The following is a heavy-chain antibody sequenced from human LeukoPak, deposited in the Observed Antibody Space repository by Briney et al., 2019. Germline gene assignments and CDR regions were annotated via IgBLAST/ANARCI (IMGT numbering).Heavy chain of an antibody. CDR3: ARGKVVAGTPGQNSWDN. CDR1: GGSISSYY. V-gene: IGHV4-4*07. CDR2: IYTSGST. J-gene: IGHJ4*02. Sequence: SETLSLTCTVSGGSISSYYWNWIRQPAGKGLEWIGRIYTSGSTNYNPSHKSRVTMSVDTSKNQFSLKLTSVTAADTAVYYCARGKVVAGTPGQNSWDNWGQGILVTVSS. D-gene: IGHD6-19*01.